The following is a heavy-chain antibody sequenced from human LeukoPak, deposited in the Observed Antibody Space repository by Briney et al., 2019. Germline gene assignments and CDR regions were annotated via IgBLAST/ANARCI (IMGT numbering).Heavy chain of an antibody. D-gene: IGHD3-22*01. J-gene: IGHJ6*02. CDR2: IYYSGSA. V-gene: IGHV4-59*06. Sequence: SETLSLTCTVSGGSISSYYWSWIRQHPGKGLEWIGHIYYSGSAYYNPSLKSRITISVDTSKNQFSLKLSSVTAADTAIYFCARTNYYDSGGFDYYYYGLDVWGQGTTVTVSS. CDR3: ARTNYYDSGGFDYYYYGLDV. CDR1: GGSISSYY.